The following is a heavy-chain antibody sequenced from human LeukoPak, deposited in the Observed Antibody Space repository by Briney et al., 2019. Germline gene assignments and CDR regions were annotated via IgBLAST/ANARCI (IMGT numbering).Heavy chain of an antibody. J-gene: IGHJ4*02. Sequence: PGGSLRLSCAASGFTFSSYGMYWVRQAPGKGLEWVAYIRYDATNKFYVDSVKGRFTISRDNSKNTLYLQMNSLRAEDTALYYCAKDLTSGGYDYWGQGTLVTVSS. D-gene: IGHD2-15*01. CDR3: AKDLTSGGYDY. V-gene: IGHV3-30*02. CDR1: GFTFSSYG. CDR2: IRYDATNK.